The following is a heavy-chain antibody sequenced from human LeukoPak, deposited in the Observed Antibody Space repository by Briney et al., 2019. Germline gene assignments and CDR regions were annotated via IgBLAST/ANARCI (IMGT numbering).Heavy chain of an antibody. CDR3: ARGWEANLDV. J-gene: IGHJ6*04. CDR2: TYPSGST. V-gene: IGHV4-4*07. D-gene: IGHD1-26*01. CDR1: GGSISSYF. Sequence: PSETLSLTCTVSGGSISSYFWNWIRQPAGKGLEWIGRTYPSGSTNYSPSLKSRVTMSRDTSTNQFFLKLNSMTAADTAVYYCARGWEANLDVWGKGTTVTVSS.